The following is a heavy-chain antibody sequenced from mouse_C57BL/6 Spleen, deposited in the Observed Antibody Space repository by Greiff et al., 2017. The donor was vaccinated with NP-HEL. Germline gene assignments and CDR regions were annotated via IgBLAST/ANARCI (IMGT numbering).Heavy chain of an antibody. J-gene: IGHJ3*01. CDR3: ARWYYGSSPGFAY. V-gene: IGHV1-54*01. CDR2: INPGSGGT. CDR1: GYAFTNYL. D-gene: IGHD1-1*01. Sequence: QVQLQQSGAELVRPGTSVKVSCKASGYAFTNYLIEWVKQRPGQGLEWIGVINPGSGGTNYNEKFKGKATLTADKSSSTAYMQLSSLTSEDSAVYFCARWYYGSSPGFAYWGQGTLVTVSA.